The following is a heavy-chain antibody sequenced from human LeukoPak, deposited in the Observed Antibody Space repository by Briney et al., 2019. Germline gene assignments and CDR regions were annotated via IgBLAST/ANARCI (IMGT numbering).Heavy chain of an antibody. CDR3: ARGLIAARRSYYFDY. D-gene: IGHD6-6*01. Sequence: SETLSLTCTVSGGSISSYYWSWIRQPPGKGLEWIGYIYYSGSTNYNPSLKSRVTISVDTSKNQFSLKLSSVTAADTAVYYCARGLIAARRSYYFDYWGQGTLVTVSS. CDR1: GGSISSYY. V-gene: IGHV4-59*01. J-gene: IGHJ4*02. CDR2: IYYSGST.